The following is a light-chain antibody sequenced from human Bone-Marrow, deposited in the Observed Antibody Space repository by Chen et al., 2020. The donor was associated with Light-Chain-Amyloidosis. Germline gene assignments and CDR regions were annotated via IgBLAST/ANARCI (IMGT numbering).Light chain of an antibody. CDR1: NIGSTS. CDR2: DDS. V-gene: IGLV3-21*02. J-gene: IGLJ3*02. Sequence: SYVLTQPSSVSVAPGQTATIACGGNNIGSTSVHWYQQTPVQAPLLVVYDDSDRPPGIPARLSGSNSGNTATLTISRVEAGDEADYYCQVWDRSSDRPVFGGGTKLTVL. CDR3: QVWDRSSDRPV.